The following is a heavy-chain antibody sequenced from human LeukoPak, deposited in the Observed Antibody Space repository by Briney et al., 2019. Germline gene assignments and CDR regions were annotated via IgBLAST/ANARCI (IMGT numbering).Heavy chain of an antibody. V-gene: IGHV4-39*01. Sequence: PSETLSLTCTVSGGSISSSSYYWGWIRQPPGKGLAWIGSIYYSGSTYYNPSLKSRVTISVDTSKNQFSLKLSSVTAADTAVYYCAKTQKLQFSPLDYWGQGTLVTVSS. J-gene: IGHJ4*02. D-gene: IGHD5-24*01. CDR3: AKTQKLQFSPLDY. CDR2: IYYSGST. CDR1: GGSISSSSYY.